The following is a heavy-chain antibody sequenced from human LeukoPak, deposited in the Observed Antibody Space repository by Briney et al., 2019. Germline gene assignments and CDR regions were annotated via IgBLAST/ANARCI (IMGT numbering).Heavy chain of an antibody. V-gene: IGHV1-69*13. CDR3: VRDGSYYDSSGYYYLY. CDR2: ITPMFGTA. J-gene: IGHJ4*02. CDR1: GGTFSSHA. Sequence: SVKVSCKASGGTFSSHAISWVRQAPGQGLEWMGGITPMFGTANYAQKFQGRVTITADESTSTAYMELSSLRSEDTAVYYCVRDGSYYDSSGYYYLYWGQGTLVTVSS. D-gene: IGHD3-22*01.